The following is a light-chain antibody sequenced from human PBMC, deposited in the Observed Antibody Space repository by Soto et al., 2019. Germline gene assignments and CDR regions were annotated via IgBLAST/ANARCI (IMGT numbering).Light chain of an antibody. CDR3: QQYATSVYT. J-gene: IGKJ2*01. CDR1: QTVSGRY. Sequence: EIVLTQSPGTLSLSPGERATLSCRANQTVSGRYLAWYQQKPGQAPRLLIYDASNRATDIPDRFSGSGSGTDFTLTISTLEPEDFALYYCQQYATSVYTFGQGTILEIK. V-gene: IGKV3-20*01. CDR2: DAS.